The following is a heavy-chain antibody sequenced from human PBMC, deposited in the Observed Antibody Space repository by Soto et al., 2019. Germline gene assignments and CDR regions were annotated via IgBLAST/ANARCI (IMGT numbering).Heavy chain of an antibody. CDR3: AKGSGPPYSGSYVDY. J-gene: IGHJ4*02. CDR2: ISDSSGNR. D-gene: IGHD1-26*01. V-gene: IGHV3-23*01. CDR1: GFTFSSYA. Sequence: GGSLRLSCAASGFTFSSYAMSWVRQAPGKGLEWVSLISDSSGNRYHADSVKGRFTISRDNSKNTLYLQMNSLRAEDTAVYYCAKGSGPPYSGSYVDYWGQGTLVTVSS.